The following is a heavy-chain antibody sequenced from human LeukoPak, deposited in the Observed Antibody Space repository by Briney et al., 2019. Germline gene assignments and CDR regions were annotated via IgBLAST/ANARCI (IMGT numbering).Heavy chain of an antibody. V-gene: IGHV4-59*01. D-gene: IGHD4-17*01. Sequence: SETLSLTCAVYGGSFSDYYWSWIRQPPGKGLEWIGYIYYSGSTNYNPSLKSRVSISVDTSKNQFSLKLSSVTAADTAVYYCARTGSTVTMLYPFDHWGQGTLVTVSS. CDR1: GGSFSDYY. CDR3: ARTGSTVTMLYPFDH. J-gene: IGHJ4*02. CDR2: IYYSGST.